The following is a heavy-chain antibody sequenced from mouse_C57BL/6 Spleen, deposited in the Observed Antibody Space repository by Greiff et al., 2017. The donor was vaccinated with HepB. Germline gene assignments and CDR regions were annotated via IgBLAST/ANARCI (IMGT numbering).Heavy chain of an antibody. Sequence: EVKLMESGGDLVKPGGSLKLSCAASGFTFSSYGMSWVRQTPDKRLEWVATISSGGSYTYYPDSVKGRFTISRDNAKNTLYLQMSSLKSEDTAMYYCARDTTGYFDVWGTGTTVTVSS. CDR1: GFTFSSYG. V-gene: IGHV5-6*01. D-gene: IGHD1-1*01. J-gene: IGHJ1*03. CDR3: ARDTTGYFDV. CDR2: ISSGGSYT.